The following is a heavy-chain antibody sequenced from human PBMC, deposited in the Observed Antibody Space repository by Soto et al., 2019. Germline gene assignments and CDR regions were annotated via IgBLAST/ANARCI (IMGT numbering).Heavy chain of an antibody. CDR2: ISASGAGT. V-gene: IGHV3-23*01. CDR1: GFTFSTYA. CDR3: AKDQETLREVEHAYKYYGMDA. Sequence: GGSLRLSCAASGFTFSTYAMTWVRQTPGKGLEWVSSISASGAGTNYANSVKGRFTISRDNSKNTLYLEMNSLRAEDTALYYCAKDQETLREVEHAYKYYGMDAWGQGTTVTVSS. J-gene: IGHJ6*02. D-gene: IGHD3-16*01.